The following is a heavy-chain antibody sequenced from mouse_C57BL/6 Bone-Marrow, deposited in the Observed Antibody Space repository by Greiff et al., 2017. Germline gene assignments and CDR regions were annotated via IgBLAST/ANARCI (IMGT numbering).Heavy chain of an antibody. J-gene: IGHJ1*03. CDR2: ISGGGGNT. CDR3: AIYDYGDCDV. Sequence: EVKLVESGGGLVKPGGSLKLSCAASGFTFSSYTMSWVRQTPETRLEWVATISGGGGNTYYPDSVKGRFTISRDNAKNTLYLQMSRLRSEDTALYYCAIYDYGDCDVWGTGTTVTVSS. D-gene: IGHD2-4*01. V-gene: IGHV5-9*01. CDR1: GFTFSSYT.